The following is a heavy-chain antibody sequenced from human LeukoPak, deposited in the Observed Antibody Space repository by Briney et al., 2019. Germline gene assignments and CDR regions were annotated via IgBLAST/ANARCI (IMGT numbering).Heavy chain of an antibody. Sequence: GGSLRLSCAASGFTFSSYGMHWVRQAPGKGLEWVAFIRYDGSNKYYADSVKGRFTISRDNSKNTLYLQMNSLRAEDTAVYYCAKLDTWNDDADCWGQGTLVTVSS. D-gene: IGHD1-1*01. CDR2: IRYDGSNK. J-gene: IGHJ4*02. CDR1: GFTFSSYG. V-gene: IGHV3-30*02. CDR3: AKLDTWNDDADC.